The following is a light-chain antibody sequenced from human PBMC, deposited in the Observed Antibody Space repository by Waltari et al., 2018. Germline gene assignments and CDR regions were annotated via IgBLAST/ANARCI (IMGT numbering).Light chain of an antibody. Sequence: QSALTQPRSVSGSPGQSVTISCTGTSSDVGGSDSVSWYQQPPGKAPKLRIYDVTKRPSGVPDRFSGSKSGNTASLTISGLQVEDEADYYCCSYAGSSVLFGGGTKLTVL. J-gene: IGLJ2*01. CDR3: CSYAGSSVL. CDR2: DVT. V-gene: IGLV2-11*01. CDR1: SSDVGGSDS.